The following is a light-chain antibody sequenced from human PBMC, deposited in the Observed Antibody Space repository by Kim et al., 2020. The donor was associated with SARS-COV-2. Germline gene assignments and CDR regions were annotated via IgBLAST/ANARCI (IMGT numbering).Light chain of an antibody. CDR3: QQFNSNSPFT. J-gene: IGKJ5*01. Sequence: AIQLTQYPYSLSASAGDRVTITCRASQGISSALAWYQQKPGKAPKLLIYDASSLESEVPSRFSGSGSGTDFTFTISSLQPEDFATYYCQQFNSNSPFT. CDR2: DAS. CDR1: QGISSA. V-gene: IGKV1-13*02.